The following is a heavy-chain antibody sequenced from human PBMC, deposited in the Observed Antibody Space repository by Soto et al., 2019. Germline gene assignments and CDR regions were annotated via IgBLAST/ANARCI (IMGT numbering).Heavy chain of an antibody. CDR3: ARNEGSGYDYFFDF. J-gene: IGHJ4*02. Sequence: QVQLKQSGPGLVKPSQTLSLTCSISGDSVSRNNVTWNWIRQSPSRGLEWLGRKFYRSKYYNDYALSVKGRITISSDTSKNPFSLHMNSVTPEDTAFYYCARNEGSGYDYFFDFWGQGILVTVSS. CDR2: KFYRSKYYN. CDR1: GDSVSRNNVT. D-gene: IGHD5-12*01. V-gene: IGHV6-1*01.